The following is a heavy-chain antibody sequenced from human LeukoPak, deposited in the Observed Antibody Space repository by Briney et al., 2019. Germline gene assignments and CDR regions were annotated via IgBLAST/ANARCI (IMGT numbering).Heavy chain of an antibody. Sequence: ASVRVSCKGFGYTFTGDFIHWVRQAPGQGLEWMGWINPNSGETNSAQKFQGRVTMTGDTSISTAYMELRRVTSDDTAVYYCARDRDYSNTERGFDYWGQGTLVTVSS. V-gene: IGHV1-2*02. CDR1: GYTFTGDF. CDR2: INPNSGET. D-gene: IGHD4-11*01. J-gene: IGHJ4*02. CDR3: ARDRDYSNTERGFDY.